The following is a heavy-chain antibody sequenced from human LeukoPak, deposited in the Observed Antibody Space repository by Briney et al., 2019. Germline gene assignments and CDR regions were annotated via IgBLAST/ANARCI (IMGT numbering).Heavy chain of an antibody. V-gene: IGHV3-13*04. D-gene: IGHD2-2*01. J-gene: IGHJ6*02. CDR2: IGYAGDT. Sequence: GGSLRLSCAASGFTFSSYDMHWVRQATGKGLEWVAAIGYAGDTFYPDSVKGRFTISRENAKTSLYLQMDSLRAGDTAVYYCARGRCSSSSCLPYYYFYGVDVWGQGTTVTVSS. CDR1: GFTFSSYD. CDR3: ARGRCSSSSCLPYYYFYGVDV.